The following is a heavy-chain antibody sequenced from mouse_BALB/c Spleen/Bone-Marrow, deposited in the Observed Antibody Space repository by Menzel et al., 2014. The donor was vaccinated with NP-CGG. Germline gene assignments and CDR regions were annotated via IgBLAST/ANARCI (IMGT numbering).Heavy chain of an antibody. CDR2: IDPANGNT. J-gene: IGHJ4*01. Sequence: VHLQQSGAALVQPGASVKLSCTASGFNIKDTYMHWVKQRPEQGLEWIGRIDPANGNTKYDPKFQGKATITADTSSNTAYLQLSSLTSEDTAVYYCARWEYYAMDYWGQGTSVTVSS. CDR1: GFNIKDTY. D-gene: IGHD4-1*01. CDR3: ARWEYYAMDY. V-gene: IGHV14-3*02.